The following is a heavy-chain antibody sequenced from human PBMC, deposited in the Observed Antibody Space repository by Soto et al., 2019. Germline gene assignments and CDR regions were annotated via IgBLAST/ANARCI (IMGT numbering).Heavy chain of an antibody. Sequence: SETLSLTCAVSGGSIDSGAFSLSWIRQPPGKGLEWIGYVTHSGTAYSIPSLNGRLTLSVDSSQAQFSLKLTSVTAADSAFYYCARIHWAQSSLDYWGRGILVTVSS. V-gene: IGHV4-30-2*01. D-gene: IGHD6-19*01. CDR1: GGSIDSGAFS. J-gene: IGHJ4*02. CDR2: VTHSGTA. CDR3: ARIHWAQSSLDY.